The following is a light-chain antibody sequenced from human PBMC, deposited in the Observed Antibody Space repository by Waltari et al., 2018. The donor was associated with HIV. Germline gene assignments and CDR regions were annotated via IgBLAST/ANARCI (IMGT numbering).Light chain of an antibody. V-gene: IGLV1-47*01. J-gene: IGLJ2*01. CDR1: SSNIVTNS. CDR3: AAWDDSLSAWL. Sequence: QSVLTQPPSASGTPGQRVTISCSGRSSNIVTNSVSWYKQFPGTAPELVVYHTNQRPLGVPDRFSGSKSGTSASLAISGLRSEDEADYYCAAWDDSLSAWLFGGGTRLNVL. CDR2: HTN.